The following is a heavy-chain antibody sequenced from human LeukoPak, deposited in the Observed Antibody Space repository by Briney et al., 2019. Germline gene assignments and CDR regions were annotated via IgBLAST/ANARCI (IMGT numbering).Heavy chain of an antibody. CDR2: FDPEDGET. CDR1: GYTLTELS. V-gene: IGHV1-24*01. D-gene: IGHD5-24*01. J-gene: IGHJ4*02. CDR3: ATTWGRDGYNVYYFDY. Sequence: GASVKVSCKVSGYTLTELSMHWVRQAPGKGLEWMGGFDPEDGETIYAQKFQGRVTMTEDTSTDTAYMELSSLRSEDTAVYYCATTWGRDGYNVYYFDYWGQGTLVTVSS.